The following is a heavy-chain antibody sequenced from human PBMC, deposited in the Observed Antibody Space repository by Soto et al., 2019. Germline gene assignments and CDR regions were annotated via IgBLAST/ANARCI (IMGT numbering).Heavy chain of an antibody. V-gene: IGHV4-59*01. CDR2: IHYRGST. J-gene: IGHJ6*02. Sequence: PSETLSLTCSVSGESMSNYYWGWIWQPPGKGLEWIAWIHYRGSTNSNPSLKSRVTISVDTSKNQFSLKLSSVTAADTAVYYCARGSGRYYYYGMDVWGQGTTVTVSS. CDR1: GESMSNYY. D-gene: IGHD3-10*01. CDR3: ARGSGRYYYYGMDV.